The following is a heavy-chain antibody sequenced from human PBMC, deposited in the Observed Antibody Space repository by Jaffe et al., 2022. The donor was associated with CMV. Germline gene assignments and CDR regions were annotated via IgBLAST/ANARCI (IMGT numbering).Heavy chain of an antibody. Sequence: ELQLMESGGGLIQVGGSLRLSCAASGFIFSSYEMNWVRQAPGKGLEWVSYIDHTGTIMYYADSVRGRFTISRDNAQNSLSLQMNSLRAEDTAVYYCARDSGGKQGSTPPYLYYSYMDVWGKGTTVTVSS. CDR1: GFIFSSYE. D-gene: IGHD2-2*01. CDR3: ARDSGGKQGSTPPYLYYSYMDV. CDR2: IDHTGTIM. J-gene: IGHJ6*03. V-gene: IGHV3-48*03.